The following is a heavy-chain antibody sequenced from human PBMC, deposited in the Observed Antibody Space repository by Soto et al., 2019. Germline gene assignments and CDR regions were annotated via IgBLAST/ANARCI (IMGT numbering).Heavy chain of an antibody. CDR1: GSYIASSSDF. CDR3: ARHPGMDV. V-gene: IGHV4-39*01. CDR2: INYSGII. J-gene: IGHJ6*02. Sequence: SETLSHTSTFSGSYIASSSDFWGWIRQSPGQGLEWIGSINYSGIIFYNPSLKSRVTISVDTSRNQVSLMLSSVTAADTAVYYCARHPGMDVWGQGTTVTVSS.